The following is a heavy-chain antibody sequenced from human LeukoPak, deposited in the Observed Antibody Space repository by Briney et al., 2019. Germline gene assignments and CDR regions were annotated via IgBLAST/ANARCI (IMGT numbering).Heavy chain of an antibody. Sequence: PGRSPRLSCAASGFTFDDYAMHWVRQAPGKGLEWVSGISGSGGSTYYADSVKGRFTISRDNSKNTLYLQMNSLRAEDTAVYYCAKGLRFLEWLCLDYWGQGTLVTVSS. CDR3: AKGLRFLEWLCLDY. D-gene: IGHD3-3*01. J-gene: IGHJ4*02. V-gene: IGHV3-23*01. CDR1: GFTFDDYA. CDR2: ISGSGGST.